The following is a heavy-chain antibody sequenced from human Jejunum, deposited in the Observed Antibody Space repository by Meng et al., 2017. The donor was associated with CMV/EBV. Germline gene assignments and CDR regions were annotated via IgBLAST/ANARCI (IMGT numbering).Heavy chain of an antibody. D-gene: IGHD5-24*01. J-gene: IGHJ4*02. V-gene: IGHV1-69*12. CDR3: ARGFLNGYQPFDD. CDR1: GGSVNNYA. CDR2: IIAIFKTP. Sequence: QVQLMQSGAEVKEPGSSMKVSGKSSGGSVNNYAFNWVRQAPGQGLEWMGGIIAIFKTPNYAQKFQGRLTITADESTGTSYMELTSLTSEDTAVYYCARGFLNGYQPFDDWEQGPLGTVAS.